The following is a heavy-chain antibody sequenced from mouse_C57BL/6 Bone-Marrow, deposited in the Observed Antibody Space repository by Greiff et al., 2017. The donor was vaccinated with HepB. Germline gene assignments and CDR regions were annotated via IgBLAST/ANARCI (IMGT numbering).Heavy chain of an antibody. Sequence: EVKLMESGGGLVKPGGSLKLSCAASGFTFSDYGMHWVRQAPEKGLEWVAYISSGSSTIYYADTVKGRFTISRDNAKNTLFLQMTSLRSEDTAMYYCEKFITTVYYAMDYWGQGTSVTVSS. CDR2: ISSGSSTI. D-gene: IGHD1-1*01. J-gene: IGHJ4*01. CDR3: EKFITTVYYAMDY. CDR1: GFTFSDYG. V-gene: IGHV5-17*01.